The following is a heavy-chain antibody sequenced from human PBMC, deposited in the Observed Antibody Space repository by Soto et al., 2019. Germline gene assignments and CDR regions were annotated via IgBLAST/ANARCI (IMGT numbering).Heavy chain of an antibody. CDR2: IIPIFGTA. CDR3: ARERYCSSTSCYPPRYYYYGMDV. CDR1: GGTFSSYA. Sequence: ASVKVSCKASGGTFSSYAISWARQAPGKGLEWMGGIIPIFGTANYAPKFQGRVTITADESTSTAYMELSSLRSEDTAVYYCARERYCSSTSCYPPRYYYYGMDVWGQGTTVTVSS. V-gene: IGHV1-69*13. D-gene: IGHD2-2*01. J-gene: IGHJ6*02.